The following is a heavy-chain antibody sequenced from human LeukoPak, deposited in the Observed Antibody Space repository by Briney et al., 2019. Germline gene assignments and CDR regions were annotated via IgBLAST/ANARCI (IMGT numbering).Heavy chain of an antibody. V-gene: IGHV3-30*04. CDR2: ISYVGSNK. Sequence: GGSLRLSCAASGFTFSNFAMHGVRQAPGKGLEWVAVISYVGSNKKYADSVKGRFTISRDNSKNMLYLQMNSLRVEDTAVYYCAADILTRGAMDVWGQGTTVTVSS. D-gene: IGHD3-9*01. CDR1: GFTFSNFA. CDR3: AADILTRGAMDV. J-gene: IGHJ6*02.